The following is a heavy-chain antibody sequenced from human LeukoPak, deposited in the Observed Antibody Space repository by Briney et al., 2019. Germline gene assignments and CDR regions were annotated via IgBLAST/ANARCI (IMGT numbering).Heavy chain of an antibody. V-gene: IGHV3-21*01. Sequence: GGSLRLSCAASGFTFSSYTMNWVRQAPGKGLEWVSSISSSSSYIYYADSVKGRFTISRDNAKNSLYLQMNSLRAEDTAVYYCARDAAFDYGDPLSYWGQGTLVTVSS. CDR2: ISSSSSYI. J-gene: IGHJ4*02. CDR3: ARDAAFDYGDPLSY. CDR1: GFTFSSYT. D-gene: IGHD4-17*01.